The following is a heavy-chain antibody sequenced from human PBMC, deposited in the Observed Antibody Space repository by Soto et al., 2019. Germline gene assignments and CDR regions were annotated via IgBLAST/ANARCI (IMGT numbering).Heavy chain of an antibody. CDR3: ARDIGYYDSSGYPRGYYYYYGMDV. V-gene: IGHV4-31*03. J-gene: IGHJ6*02. D-gene: IGHD3-22*01. Sequence: QVQLQESGPGLVKPSQTLSLTCTVSGGSISSGGYYWSWIRQHPGKGLEWIGYIYYSGSTYYNPSLKSRVTISVDTSKNQFSLKLSSVTAADTAVYYCARDIGYYDSSGYPRGYYYYYGMDVWGQGTTVTVSS. CDR2: IYYSGST. CDR1: GGSISSGGYY.